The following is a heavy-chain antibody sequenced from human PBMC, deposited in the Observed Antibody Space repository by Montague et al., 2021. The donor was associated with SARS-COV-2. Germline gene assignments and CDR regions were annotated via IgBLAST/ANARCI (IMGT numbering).Heavy chain of an antibody. D-gene: IGHD4-23*01. CDR2: TYYRSKWYN. J-gene: IGHJ4*02. V-gene: IGHV6-1*01. Sequence: CVISGDSVASTSAAWSRIRQAPSGGLEWLGRTYYRSKWYNNYAASVRSRITIGTDTSKNQFSLHLNSVTPEDTAVYYCARAPGPGDGGNGNFEYWGQGSLVTVSS. CDR3: ARAPGPGDGGNGNFEY. CDR1: GDSVASTSAA.